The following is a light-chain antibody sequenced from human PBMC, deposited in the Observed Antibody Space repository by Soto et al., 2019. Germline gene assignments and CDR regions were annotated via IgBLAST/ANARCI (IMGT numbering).Light chain of an antibody. CDR2: DAS. CDR3: QQRIVWPST. Sequence: EIVLTQSPATLSLSPGERAALSCRASQSVSSYLAWYQQKPGQAPRLLIYDASKRAPGIPARFTGSGSGTDFTLTISSLEPEDFAVYFCQQRIVWPSTFGGWTKVEV. CDR1: QSVSSY. J-gene: IGKJ4*01. V-gene: IGKV3-11*01.